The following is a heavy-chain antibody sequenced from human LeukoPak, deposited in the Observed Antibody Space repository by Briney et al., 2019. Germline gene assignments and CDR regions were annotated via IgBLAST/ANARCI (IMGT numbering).Heavy chain of an antibody. CDR1: GFTFRTYS. D-gene: IGHD3-3*01. CDR2: ISTNSRYK. Sequence: GGSLRLSCAASGFTFRTYSMNWVRQAPGKGLEWVSSISTNSRYKYYADSVKGRFTISRDNAKNSLYLQMNSLRAEDTAVYYCAGGSGSSWFDPWGQGTLVTVSS. CDR3: AGGSGSSWFDP. V-gene: IGHV3-21*04. J-gene: IGHJ5*02.